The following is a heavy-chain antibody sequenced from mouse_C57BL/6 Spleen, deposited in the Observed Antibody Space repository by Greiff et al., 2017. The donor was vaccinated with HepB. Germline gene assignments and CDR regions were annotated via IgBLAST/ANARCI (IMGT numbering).Heavy chain of an antibody. V-gene: IGHV14-4*01. CDR3: TTGGTVVGYFDV. D-gene: IGHD1-1*01. CDR1: GFNIKDDY. J-gene: IGHJ1*03. Sequence: EVQLQQSGAELVRPGASVKLSCTASGFNIKDDYMHWVKQRPEQGLEWIGWIDPENGDTEYASKFQGKATITADTSSNTAYLQLSSLTSEDTAVYYCTTGGTVVGYFDVWGTGTTVTVSS. CDR2: IDPENGDT.